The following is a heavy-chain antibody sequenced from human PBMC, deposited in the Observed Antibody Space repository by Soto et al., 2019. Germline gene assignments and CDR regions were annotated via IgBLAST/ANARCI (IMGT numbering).Heavy chain of an antibody. CDR2: IWPDGSNR. CDR3: ARAAWFYYGMDV. J-gene: IGHJ6*02. Sequence: GGSLRLSCVASGFIFDTYGMHWVRQAPGKGLEWVAVIWPDGSNRYYADSVSGQFTISRDNSKDTVFLQMNSLSAEDTAVYYCARAAWFYYGMDVWGQGTTVTVSS. V-gene: IGHV3-33*01. D-gene: IGHD3-22*01. CDR1: GFIFDTYG.